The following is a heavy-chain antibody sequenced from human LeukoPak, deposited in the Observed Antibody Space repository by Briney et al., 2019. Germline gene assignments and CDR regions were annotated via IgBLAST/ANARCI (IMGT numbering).Heavy chain of an antibody. CDR2: INWNGGST. J-gene: IGHJ4*02. Sequence: PVGSLRLSCAASGFTFDDYGMSWVRQAPGKGLEWVSGINWNGGSTGYADSVKGRFTISRDNAKNSLYLQMNSLRAEDTALYYYARDNYDFWSGYDYWGQGTLVTVSS. D-gene: IGHD3-3*01. CDR3: ARDNYDFWSGYDY. CDR1: GFTFDDYG. V-gene: IGHV3-20*04.